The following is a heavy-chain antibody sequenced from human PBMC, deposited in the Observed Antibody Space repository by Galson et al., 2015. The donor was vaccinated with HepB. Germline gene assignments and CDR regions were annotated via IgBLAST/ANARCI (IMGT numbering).Heavy chain of an antibody. V-gene: IGHV1-69*13. CDR1: GGTFRKYA. D-gene: IGHD4-17*01. Sequence: SVTVSCKASGGTFRKYAISWVRQAPGQGPEWMAGITPIVGTADYAQNFQGRLTVTLDESTTTAYMELTTLRSDDTAIYYCATTTSATTFDFWGQGTLVTVSS. CDR2: ITPIVGTA. CDR3: ATTTSATTFDF. J-gene: IGHJ4*02.